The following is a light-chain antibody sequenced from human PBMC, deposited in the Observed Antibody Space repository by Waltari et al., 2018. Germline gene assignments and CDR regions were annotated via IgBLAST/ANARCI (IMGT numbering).Light chain of an antibody. V-gene: IGLV1-47*01. CDR3: AAWDDSLSRLV. CDR1: SSNIGSNY. J-gene: IGLJ1*01. Sequence: QSVLTQPPSASGTPGQRVTISCSGSSSNIGSNYVCWYQQLPGAAPKLLIYRSNPRPSGVPDRFSGSKSGTSASLAISELRSEDDAVYYCAAWDDSLSRLVFGAGTTVTIL. CDR2: RSN.